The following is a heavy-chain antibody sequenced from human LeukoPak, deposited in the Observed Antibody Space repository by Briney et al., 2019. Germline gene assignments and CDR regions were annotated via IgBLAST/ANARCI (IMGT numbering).Heavy chain of an antibody. CDR1: EYDFANYW. Sequence: GESLKISCKGSEYDFANYWIGWVRRMPGKGLEWMGIVYPAGSNIHYSPSFQGQVAMSVDRSISTAYLQWTSLKASDAAMYFCARRKFSDTWFDPWGQGTLITVSS. J-gene: IGHJ5*02. CDR2: VYPAGSNI. D-gene: IGHD1-14*01. CDR3: ARRKFSDTWFDP. V-gene: IGHV5-51*01.